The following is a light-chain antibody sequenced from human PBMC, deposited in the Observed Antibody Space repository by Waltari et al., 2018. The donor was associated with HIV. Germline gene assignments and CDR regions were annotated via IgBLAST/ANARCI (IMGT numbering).Light chain of an antibody. J-gene: IGLJ3*02. CDR1: NSDIGSYDL. V-gene: IGLV2-14*01. CDR2: EVS. Sequence: QSALTQPASVSGSRGQSITISCPGTNSDIGSYDLLSWYQQHPGDAPKLIIYEVSYRPSGVSDRFSGSKSINAASLTISGLQADDEADYYCCSYTSAATWVFGGGTKVTVL. CDR3: CSYTSAATWV.